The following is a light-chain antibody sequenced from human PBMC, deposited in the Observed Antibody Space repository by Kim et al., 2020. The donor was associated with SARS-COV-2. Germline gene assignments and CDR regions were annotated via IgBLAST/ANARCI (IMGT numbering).Light chain of an antibody. CDR2: QDT. V-gene: IGLV3-1*01. J-gene: IGLJ3*02. Sequence: SYELTQPLSVSVSPGQTASITCSGDKLGNKYVCWYQQKPGQSPVLVIYQDTKRPSGIPERFSGSNSGNTATLTISGTQAMDEADYYCQAWDNSTAVFGGGTQLTVL. CDR3: QAWDNSTAV. CDR1: KLGNKY.